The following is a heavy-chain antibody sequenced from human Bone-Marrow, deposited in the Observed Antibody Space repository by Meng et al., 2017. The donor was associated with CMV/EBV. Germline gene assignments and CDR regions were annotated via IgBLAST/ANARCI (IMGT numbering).Heavy chain of an antibody. D-gene: IGHD2-2*01. CDR1: FTFSSYS. V-gene: IGHV3-21*01. CDR2: ISSSSSYI. CDR3: ARDFDIVVVPAAKTFDY. J-gene: IGHJ4*02. Sequence: FTFSSYSMNWVRQAPGQGLKWVSSISSSSSYIYYADSVKGRFTISRDNAKNSLYLQMNSLRAEDTAVYYCARDFDIVVVPAAKTFDYWGQGTLVTVSS.